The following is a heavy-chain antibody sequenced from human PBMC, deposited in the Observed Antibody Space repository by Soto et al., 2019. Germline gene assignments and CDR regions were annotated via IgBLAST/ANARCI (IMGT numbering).Heavy chain of an antibody. CDR1: GGSVSSGVHY. CDR2: MYYTGTT. Sequence: QVQLQESGPGLVKPSETLSLTCTVSGGSVSSGVHYWTWIRQPPGKDLEWIGHMYYTGTTQYNPSLQSRVTMSVDTYTNQFSLKLTSVTAADAAVYYCARVWYSYGTRVYGMDVWGQGTTVTVSS. D-gene: IGHD5-18*01. J-gene: IGHJ6*02. V-gene: IGHV4-61*08. CDR3: ARVWYSYGTRVYGMDV.